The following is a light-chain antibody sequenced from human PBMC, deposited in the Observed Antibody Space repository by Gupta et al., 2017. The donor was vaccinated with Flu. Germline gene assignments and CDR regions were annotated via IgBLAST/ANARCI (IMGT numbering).Light chain of an antibody. J-gene: IGLJ1*01. CDR2: DVT. CDR1: SNDVGGSNR. Sequence: SAPTHPRSDSGSPEKSGTISCTGTSNDVGGSNRVSWYQQRTGKAPKLILYDVTERPSGVPDRFSGSKSGNTASLTFSGLQADDEADYYCSSHAGRVTWVFGTGTTVTVL. CDR3: SSHAGRVTWV. V-gene: IGLV2-11*01.